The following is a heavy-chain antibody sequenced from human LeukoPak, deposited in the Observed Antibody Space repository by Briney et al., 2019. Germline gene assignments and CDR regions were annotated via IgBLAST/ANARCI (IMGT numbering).Heavy chain of an antibody. J-gene: IGHJ4*02. CDR2: ISAYNGKT. CDR1: GYTFTKYG. CDR3: ARVSSVESNCDY. V-gene: IGHV1-18*01. D-gene: IGHD2-8*01. Sequence: ASVKVSCKASGYTFTKYGGTWVGQAAGQGREWMGWISAYNGKTNNAQKHQGRVTMNTDTDTNEDYMEVRSLTSDDTAVYSCARVSSVESNCDYWGQGALVTVSS.